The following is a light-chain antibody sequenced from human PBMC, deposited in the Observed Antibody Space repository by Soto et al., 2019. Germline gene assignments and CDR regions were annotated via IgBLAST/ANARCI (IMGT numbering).Light chain of an antibody. V-gene: IGKV1-5*01. CDR2: AAS. CDR3: QQYYSYPPT. Sequence: DIQMTQSPSTLSASVGDRVTITCRASQSISSWSAWYQRKPGKAPKLLIYAASTLQSGVPSRFSGSGSGTDFTLTISCLQSEDFATYYCQQYYSYPPTFGQGTKVDIK. CDR1: QSISSW. J-gene: IGKJ1*01.